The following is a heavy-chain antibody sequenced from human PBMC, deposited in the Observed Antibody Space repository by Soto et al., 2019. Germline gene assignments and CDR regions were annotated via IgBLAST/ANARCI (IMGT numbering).Heavy chain of an antibody. V-gene: IGHV3-23*01. CDR3: AKGSRGSVAGMGIDY. D-gene: IGHD6-19*01. J-gene: IGHJ4*02. Sequence: LRLSCAASGFTFSSYAMSWVRQAPGKGLEWVSAISGSGGSTYYADSVKGRFTISRDNSKNTLYLQMNSLRAEDTAVYYCAKGSRGSVAGMGIDYWGQGTLVTVSS. CDR1: GFTFSSYA. CDR2: ISGSGGST.